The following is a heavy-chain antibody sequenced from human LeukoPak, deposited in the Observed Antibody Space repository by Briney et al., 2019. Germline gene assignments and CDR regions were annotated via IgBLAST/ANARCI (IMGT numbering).Heavy chain of an antibody. Sequence: SETLSLTCIVSDAYVTTYSWNWIRQSPGKGLEWIGYFALSGATSYSSSLKSRVTISRDTSKNQLSLKLISVTAADTAVYYCARWGESEWAFASWGPGTLVTVSS. D-gene: IGHD2-21*01. CDR1: DAYVTTYS. V-gene: IGHV4-59*08. CDR3: ARWGESEWAFAS. J-gene: IGHJ4*02. CDR2: FALSGAT.